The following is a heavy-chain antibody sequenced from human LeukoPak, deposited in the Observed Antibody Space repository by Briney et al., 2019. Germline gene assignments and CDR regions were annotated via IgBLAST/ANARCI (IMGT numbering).Heavy chain of an antibody. CDR1: GGSISSSSYY. CDR3: ARSPYDYVWGSYRYSPARFDL. D-gene: IGHD3-16*02. J-gene: IGHJ5*02. CDR2: IYYSGST. Sequence: SETLSLTCTVSGGSISSSSYYWGWIRQPPGKGLEWIVSIYYSGSTYYNPSLKSRVTISVDTSKNQFSLKLSSVTAADTAVYYCARSPYDYVWGSYRYSPARFDLWGQGTLVTVSS. V-gene: IGHV4-39*01.